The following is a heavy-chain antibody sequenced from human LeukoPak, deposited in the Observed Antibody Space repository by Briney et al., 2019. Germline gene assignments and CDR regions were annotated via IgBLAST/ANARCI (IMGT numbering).Heavy chain of an antibody. CDR2: SYYTGST. Sequence: PSETLSLTCSVSGGSLTSGRYYWAWLRQYPETGLEWLGYSYYTGSTHYKPSLKSRAAISLDKSKNQFSLNLTSATAADTAVYYCARATYDLLTGYYLDSWGQGTLVTVSS. J-gene: IGHJ4*02. V-gene: IGHV4-31*03. D-gene: IGHD3-9*01. CDR1: GGSLTSGRYY. CDR3: ARATYDLLTGYYLDS.